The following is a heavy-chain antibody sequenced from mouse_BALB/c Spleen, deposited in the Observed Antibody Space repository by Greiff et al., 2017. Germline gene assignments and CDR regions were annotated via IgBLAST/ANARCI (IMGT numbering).Heavy chain of an antibody. Sequence: EVQLVESGGGLVKPGGSLKLSCAASGFTFSSYAMSWVRQSPEKRLEWVAEISSGGSYTYYPDTVTGRFTISRDNAKNTLYLEMSSLRSEDTAMYYCAREKDYGNRYAMDYWGQGTSVTVSS. V-gene: IGHV5-9-4*01. CDR1: GFTFSSYA. J-gene: IGHJ4*01. D-gene: IGHD2-1*01. CDR2: ISSGGSYT. CDR3: AREKDYGNRYAMDY.